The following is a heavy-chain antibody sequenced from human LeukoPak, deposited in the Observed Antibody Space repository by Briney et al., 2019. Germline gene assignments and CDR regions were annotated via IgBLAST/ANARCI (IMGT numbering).Heavy chain of an antibody. CDR3: AREQSTDDYSYDS. CDR2: ISYDRSKK. D-gene: IGHD2-2*01. V-gene: IGHV3-30*04. CDR1: GFTLSSYA. J-gene: IGHJ4*02. Sequence: PGRSLRLSCAASGFTLSSYAMRWVRQAPGKGLEWVAVISYDRSKKYCTDSVKGRVTISRDDSKNTLYLHTNSLGAEDTAVYFCAREQSTDDYSYDSWGQGTLVTVYS.